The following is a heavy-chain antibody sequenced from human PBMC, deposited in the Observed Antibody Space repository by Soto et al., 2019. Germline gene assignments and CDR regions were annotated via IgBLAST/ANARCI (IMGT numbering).Heavy chain of an antibody. CDR2: IGTAGEA. D-gene: IGHD3-10*01. CDR3: ARAFITGVLDY. Sequence: EVQLVESGGGLVQPGGSLRLSCAASGFTFSSYDMHWVRAFTGKGLEWVSAIGTAGEAYYPNSVKGGFTISRETAKNSLYLQMNSLRAGDTAVYYCARAFITGVLDYWGQGTLVTVSS. J-gene: IGHJ4*02. V-gene: IGHV3-13*04. CDR1: GFTFSSYD.